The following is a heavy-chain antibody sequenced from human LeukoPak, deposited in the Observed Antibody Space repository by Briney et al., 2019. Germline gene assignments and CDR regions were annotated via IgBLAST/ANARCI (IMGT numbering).Heavy chain of an antibody. CDR3: ARVPGGRYCTNGVCYADY. V-gene: IGHV1-18*01. D-gene: IGHD2-8*01. CDR1: GYTFTSYG. J-gene: IGHJ4*02. CDR2: ISAYNGNT. Sequence: GASVKVSCKASGYTFTSYGISWVRQAPGQGLEWMGWISAYNGNTNYAQKLQGRVTMTTDTSTSTAYMELRSLRSDDTAVYYCARVPGGRYCTNGVCYADYWGQGTLVTVSS.